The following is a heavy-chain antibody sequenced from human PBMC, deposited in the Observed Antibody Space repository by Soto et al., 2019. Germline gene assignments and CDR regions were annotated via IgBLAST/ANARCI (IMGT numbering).Heavy chain of an antibody. CDR1: GFTFSSYA. CDR3: AQGRKTMVRGVMKLFDY. J-gene: IGHJ4*02. CDR2: ISGSGGST. D-gene: IGHD3-10*01. Sequence: GGSLRLSCAASGFTFSSYAMSWVRQAPGKGLEWVSAISGSGGSTYYADSVKGRFTISRDNSKNTLYLQMNSLRAEDTAVYYCAQGRKTMVRGVMKLFDYWGQGTLVTVSS. V-gene: IGHV3-23*01.